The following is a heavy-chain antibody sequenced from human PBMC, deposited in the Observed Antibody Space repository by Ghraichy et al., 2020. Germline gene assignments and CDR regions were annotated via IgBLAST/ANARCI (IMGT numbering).Heavy chain of an antibody. CDR1: GGSFSGYY. V-gene: IGHV4-34*01. D-gene: IGHD4-23*01. CDR2: INHSGST. Sequence: SQTLSLTCAVYGGSFSGYYWSWIRQPPGKGLEWIGEINHSGSTNYNPSLKSRVTISVDTSKNQFSLKLSSVTAADTAVYYCARERRGSVTAGNWFDPWGQGTLVTVSS. CDR3: ARERRGSVTAGNWFDP. J-gene: IGHJ5*02.